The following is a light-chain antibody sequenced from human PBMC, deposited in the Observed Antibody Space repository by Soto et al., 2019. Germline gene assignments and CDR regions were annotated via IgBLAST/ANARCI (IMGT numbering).Light chain of an antibody. J-gene: IGLJ1*01. Sequence: QSALTQHPSASGSPGQSVTISCTGTSSDIGGYNYVSWYQQHPGKAPKLMIYEVSKRPSGVPDRFSGSKSGNTASLTVSGLQAEDEADYYCSSYAGSNIFVFGTGTKVTVL. CDR2: EVS. CDR3: SSYAGSNIFV. V-gene: IGLV2-8*01. CDR1: SSDIGGYNY.